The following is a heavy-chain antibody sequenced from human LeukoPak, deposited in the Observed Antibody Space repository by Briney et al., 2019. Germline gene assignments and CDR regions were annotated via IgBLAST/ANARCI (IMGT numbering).Heavy chain of an antibody. D-gene: IGHD6-19*01. CDR3: AKHHSSGWYTSDN. CDR2: ISGSSGST. V-gene: IGHV3-23*01. J-gene: IGHJ4*02. Sequence: GGPLRLSCAASGFTFSSYAMSWVRQAPGKGLEWVSAISGSSGSTYYADFVKGRFIISRDNSKNTLYLQMNSLRVEDTAVYYCAKHHSSGWYTSDNWGQGTLVTVSS. CDR1: GFTFSSYA.